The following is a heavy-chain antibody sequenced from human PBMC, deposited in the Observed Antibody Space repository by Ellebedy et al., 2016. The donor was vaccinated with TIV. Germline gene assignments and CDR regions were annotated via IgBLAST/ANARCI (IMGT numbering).Heavy chain of an antibody. V-gene: IGHV3-7*01. CDR2: IKTDGSET. Sequence: GESLKISCAASAFTFSYYWMGWVRQAPGKGLEWVAHIKTDGSETYYVDSVKGRFTISRENAKNALFLQMDGRRVDDSAVYYCVGFGVFNLWGQGAPVTVSS. CDR3: VGFGVFNL. D-gene: IGHD3-3*01. CDR1: AFTFSYYW. J-gene: IGHJ5*02.